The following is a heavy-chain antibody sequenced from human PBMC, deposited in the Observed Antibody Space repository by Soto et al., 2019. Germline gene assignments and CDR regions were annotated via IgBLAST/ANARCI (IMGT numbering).Heavy chain of an antibody. CDR1: GFTFSNYA. CDR3: ARDSLGGNMAFTDY. V-gene: IGHV3-23*01. D-gene: IGHD3-10*01. CDR2: ITGSGGAT. J-gene: IGHJ4*02. Sequence: EVQLLESGGGLVQPGGSLRLSCAASGFTFSNYAMTWVRQAPGRGLEWVSVITGSGGATYEADTVKGRFTISRDNSKNTLYLQMNSLRAEDTAVYYCARDSLGGNMAFTDYWGQGTLVSVSS.